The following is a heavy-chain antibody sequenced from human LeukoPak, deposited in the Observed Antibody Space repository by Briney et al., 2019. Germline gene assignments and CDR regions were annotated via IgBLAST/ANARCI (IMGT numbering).Heavy chain of an antibody. Sequence: AAVKVSCKASGYTFTSYDINWVRQATGQGLEWMGCMNPNSGNTGYAQKFQGRVTITRNTSISTAYMELSSLRSEDTAVYYCASGDFLQPFDPWGQGTLVTVSS. D-gene: IGHD3-3*01. CDR1: GYTFTSYD. J-gene: IGHJ5*02. V-gene: IGHV1-8*03. CDR2: MNPNSGNT. CDR3: ASGDFLQPFDP.